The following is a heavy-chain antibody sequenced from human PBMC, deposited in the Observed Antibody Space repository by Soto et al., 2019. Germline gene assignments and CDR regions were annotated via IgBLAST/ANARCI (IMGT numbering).Heavy chain of an antibody. D-gene: IGHD3-22*01. CDR1: GFSLSTSGVG. J-gene: IGHJ3*02. CDR2: IYWDDDK. CDR3: AHSSAMIGMEAFEI. Sequence: QITLKESGPPLVKPTQTLTLTCTFSGFSLSTSGVGVGWIRQPPGKALEWLAFIYWDDDKRYSPSLKSRLTITKDTSKNQVVLTMTTMDPVDTATYYCAHSSAMIGMEAFEIWGQGTMVTVSS. V-gene: IGHV2-5*02.